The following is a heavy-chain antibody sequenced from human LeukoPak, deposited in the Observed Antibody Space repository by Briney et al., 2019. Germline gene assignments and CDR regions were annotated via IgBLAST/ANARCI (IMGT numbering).Heavy chain of an antibody. CDR1: GFTFSSYS. CDR2: ISSSSSTI. CDR3: ARDRHAIAARPSLNWFDP. D-gene: IGHD6-6*01. J-gene: IGHJ5*02. Sequence: PGGSLRLSCAASGFTFSSYSMNWVRQAPGKGLEWVSYISSSSSTIYYADSVKGRFTISRDNAKSSLYLQMNSLRAEDTAVYYCARDRHAIAARPSLNWFDPWGQGTLVTVSS. V-gene: IGHV3-48*04.